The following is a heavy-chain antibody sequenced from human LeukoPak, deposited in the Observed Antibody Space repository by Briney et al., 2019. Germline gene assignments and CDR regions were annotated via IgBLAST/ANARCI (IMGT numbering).Heavy chain of an antibody. Sequence: SETLSLTCTVSGGSISSSSYYWGWIRQPPGKGLEWIGSIYYSGSTYYNPSLKSRVTISVDTSKNQFSLKLSSVTAADTAVYYCARGYYDFWSGEYYYMDVWGKGTTVTVSS. V-gene: IGHV4-39*01. CDR2: IYYSGST. J-gene: IGHJ6*03. D-gene: IGHD3-3*01. CDR3: ARGYYDFWSGEYYYMDV. CDR1: GGSISSSSYY.